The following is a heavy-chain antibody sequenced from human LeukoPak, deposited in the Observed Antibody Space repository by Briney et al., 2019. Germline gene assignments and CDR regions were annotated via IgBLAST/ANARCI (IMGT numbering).Heavy chain of an antibody. CDR1: GGSISSYY. J-gene: IGHJ4*02. CDR2: IYYSGST. Sequence: KASETLSLTCTVSGGSISSYYWSWIRQPPGKGLEWIGYIYYSGSTNYNPSLKSRVTISVDTSKNQFSLKLSSVTAADTAVYYCAREGSGWYSYDYWGQGTLVTVSS. D-gene: IGHD6-19*01. CDR3: AREGSGWYSYDY. V-gene: IGHV4-59*01.